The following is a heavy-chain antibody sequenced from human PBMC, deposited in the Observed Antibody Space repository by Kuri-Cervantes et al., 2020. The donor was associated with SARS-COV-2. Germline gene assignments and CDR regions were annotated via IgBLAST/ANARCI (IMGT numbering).Heavy chain of an antibody. CDR3: AGNMGYYDSSGYRDAFDI. D-gene: IGHD3-22*01. CDR2: IYPGDSDT. CDR1: GYSFTSYW. J-gene: IGHJ3*02. V-gene: IGHV5-51*01. Sequence: GGSLRLSCKGSGYSFTSYWIGWVRQMPGKGPEWMGIIYPGDSDTRYSPSLQGQVTISADKSISTAYLQWSSLKASDTAMYYCAGNMGYYDSSGYRDAFDIWGQGTMVTVSS.